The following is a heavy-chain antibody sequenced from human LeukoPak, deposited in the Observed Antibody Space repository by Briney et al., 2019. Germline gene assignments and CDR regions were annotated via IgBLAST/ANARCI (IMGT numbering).Heavy chain of an antibody. CDR2: IYYSGST. CDR1: GGSISSYY. V-gene: IGHV4-59*01. J-gene: IGHJ6*04. CDR3: ARDGAIAAGENYYYYGMDV. D-gene: IGHD6-25*01. Sequence: SETLSLTCPVSGGSISSYYWSWIRQPPGKGLEWIGYIYYSGSTNYNPSLQSRVTISVDTSKNQFSLKLSSVTAADTAVYYCARDGAIAAGENYYYYGMDVWGKGTTVTVSS.